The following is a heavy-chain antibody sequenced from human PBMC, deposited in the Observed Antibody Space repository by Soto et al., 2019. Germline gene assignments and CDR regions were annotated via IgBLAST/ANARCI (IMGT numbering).Heavy chain of an antibody. V-gene: IGHV4-4*07. J-gene: IGHJ4*02. CDR2: IFSSGST. D-gene: IGHD5-12*01. CDR3: AREGSYSAYNFAHGIQLWSFDF. CDR1: GGSISSYY. Sequence: PSETLSLTCTVSGGSISSYYWSWIRQPAGKGLEWIGRIFSSGSTSFNPSLESRVAMSVDTSKNHFSLNLSSVTAADMAVYYCAREGSYSAYNFAHGIQLWSFDFWGQGAL.